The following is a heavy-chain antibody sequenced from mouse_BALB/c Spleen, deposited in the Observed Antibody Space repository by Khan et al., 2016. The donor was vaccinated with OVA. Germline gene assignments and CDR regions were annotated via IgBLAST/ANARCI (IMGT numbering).Heavy chain of an antibody. CDR2: ISSGGSYT. D-gene: IGHD1-1*01. V-gene: IGHV5-6*01. Sequence: EVELVESGGDLVKPGGSLKLSCAASGFTFSTYGMSWVRQTPDKRLEWVATISSGGSYTYYPDSVKGRFTISRDNATNTLYLHMSSLKSEDTAMYYCARLAYYYNSEGFAYWGQGTLVTVSA. CDR1: GFTFSTYG. J-gene: IGHJ3*01. CDR3: ARLAYYYNSEGFAY.